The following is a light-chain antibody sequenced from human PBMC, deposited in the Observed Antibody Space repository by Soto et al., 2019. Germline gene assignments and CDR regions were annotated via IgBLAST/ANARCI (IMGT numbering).Light chain of an antibody. CDR3: QRYNHAPET. Sequence: DIQMTQSPSSLSASVEDRVTITCRASQDINSFLAWYQQKPGKVPKLLIYAASTLQSGVPSRFSGSGSGTDFTLTISSLQPEDVATYYCQRYNHAPETFGGGTKV. J-gene: IGKJ4*01. CDR2: AAS. V-gene: IGKV1-27*01. CDR1: QDINSF.